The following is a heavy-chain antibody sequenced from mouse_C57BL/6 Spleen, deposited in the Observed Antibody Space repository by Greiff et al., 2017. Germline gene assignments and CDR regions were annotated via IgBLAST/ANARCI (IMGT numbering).Heavy chain of an antibody. CDR2: ISSGGSYT. Sequence: EVKLMESGGDLVKPGGSLKLSCAASGFTFSSYGMSWVRQTPDKRLEWVATISSGGSYTYYPDSVKGRFTISRDNAKNTLYLQMSSLKSEDTAIYYCARRGVITTGGYYFDYWGQGTTLTVSS. D-gene: IGHD1-1*01. J-gene: IGHJ2*01. CDR1: GFTFSSYG. CDR3: ARRGVITTGGYYFDY. V-gene: IGHV5-6*02.